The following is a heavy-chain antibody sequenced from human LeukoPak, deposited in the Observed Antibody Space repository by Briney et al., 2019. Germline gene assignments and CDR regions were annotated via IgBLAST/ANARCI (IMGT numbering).Heavy chain of an antibody. V-gene: IGHV5-51*01. CDR3: ARGAAPSIAAAGTAFDYYYGMDV. D-gene: IGHD6-13*01. CDR2: ICPGDSDN. Sequence: GESLKISCKSSGYNFTNYWIGWGRQLPRKGLECMGIICPGDSDNRYSPSFQGQVTISADKSISTAYLQWSSLKASDTAMYYCARGAAPSIAAAGTAFDYYYGMDVWGQGTTVTVSS. J-gene: IGHJ6*02. CDR1: GYNFTNYW.